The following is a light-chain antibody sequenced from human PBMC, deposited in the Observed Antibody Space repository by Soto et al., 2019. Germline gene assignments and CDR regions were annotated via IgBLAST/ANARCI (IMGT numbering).Light chain of an antibody. CDR3: SSYTRSKNRV. CDR1: NSDIGGYNY. V-gene: IGLV2-14*01. Sequence: QSVLTQPASVSGSPGQSITISCTGTNSDIGGYNYVSWYQQHPGKAPKLIICEVNNRPSGVSNRFSGSKSGNTASLTISGLQAEDEADYYCSSYTRSKNRVFGTGTKLTVL. CDR2: EVN. J-gene: IGLJ1*01.